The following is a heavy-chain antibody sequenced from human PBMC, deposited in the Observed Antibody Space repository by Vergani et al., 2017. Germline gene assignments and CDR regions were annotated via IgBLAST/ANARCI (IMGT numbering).Heavy chain of an antibody. CDR1: GFIFSTYA. J-gene: IGHJ4*02. V-gene: IGHV3-23*01. CDR3: ADLYGDDGFSPF. Sequence: EVQLLESGGDLVQPGGSLRLSCTASGFIFSTYAMSWVRQAPGKGAEGASGISASGAPTYSADSVKGRVTISGDNSKNTLYLQMNSLRAEDTAFYYCADLYGDDGFSPFWGQGTLVTVSS. CDR2: ISASGAPT. D-gene: IGHD2-21*01.